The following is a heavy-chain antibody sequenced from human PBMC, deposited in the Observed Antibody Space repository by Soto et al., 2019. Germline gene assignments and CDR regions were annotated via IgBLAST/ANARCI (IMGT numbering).Heavy chain of an antibody. J-gene: IGHJ3*02. CDR3: AKGEGDGYNPHVFDI. D-gene: IGHD5-12*01. V-gene: IGHV3-30*18. CDR1: GFTFSSYG. CDR2: ISYDGTNT. Sequence: QVQLVESGGGVVQPGRSLRLSCAASGFTFSSYGMHWVRQAPGKGLEWVAVISYDGTNTYYADSVKGRFTLSRDNSKNTLYLQMNSLRAEDTAVYYCAKGEGDGYNPHVFDIWGQGTTVTVSS.